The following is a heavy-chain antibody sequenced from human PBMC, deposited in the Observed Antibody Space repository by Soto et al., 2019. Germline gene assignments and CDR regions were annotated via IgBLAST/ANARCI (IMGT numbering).Heavy chain of an antibody. V-gene: IGHV1-69*01. CDR2: IIPIFGTA. CDR3: ARGVGGYSNYYRYYYGMDV. J-gene: IGHJ6*02. Sequence: QVQLVQSGAEVKKPGSSVKVSCKASGGTFSSYAISWVRQAPGQGLEWMGGIIPIFGTANYAQKFQGRVTITADESTSTAYMELSSLRSEDTAVYYCARGVGGYSNYYRYYYGMDVWGQGTTVTVSS. CDR1: GGTFSSYA. D-gene: IGHD4-4*01.